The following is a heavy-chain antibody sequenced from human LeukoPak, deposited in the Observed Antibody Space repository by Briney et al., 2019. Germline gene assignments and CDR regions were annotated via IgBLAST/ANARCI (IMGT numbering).Heavy chain of an antibody. CDR1: GGTFSSYA. D-gene: IGHD1-1*01. V-gene: IGHV1-69*13. Sequence: GASVKVSCKASGGTFSSYAISWVRQAPGQGLEWMGGIIPIFGTANYAQKFQGRVTITADESTSTAYMELGSLRSEDTAVYYCARDKRHNWNDADNWFDPWGQGTLVTVSS. J-gene: IGHJ5*02. CDR3: ARDKRHNWNDADNWFDP. CDR2: IIPIFGTA.